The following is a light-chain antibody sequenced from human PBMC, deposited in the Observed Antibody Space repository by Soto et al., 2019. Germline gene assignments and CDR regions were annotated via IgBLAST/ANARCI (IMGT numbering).Light chain of an antibody. CDR3: QQYNGT. Sequence: DIQMTQSPSTLSASVGDRVTITCRASQSISTWLAWYQQKPGKAPTLLIYKASSLESGVPSRFSGSGSGTEFTRTISSLQPDDFATYYCQQYNGTFGQGTKVDIK. J-gene: IGKJ1*01. CDR2: KAS. CDR1: QSISTW. V-gene: IGKV1-5*03.